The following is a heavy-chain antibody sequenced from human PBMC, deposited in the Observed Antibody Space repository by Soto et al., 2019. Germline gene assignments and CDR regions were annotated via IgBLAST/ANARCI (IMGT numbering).Heavy chain of an antibody. CDR3: XXXXXXXXXXXXTDY. Sequence: EVQLVESGGGLVQPGGSLRLSCVGSGFTFNRYSMNWFRQGPGKGLEWLSYISSRSSLIYYADSVKGRFTISRDDAKXXXXXXXXXXXXXXXXXXXXXXXXXXXXXXXXTDYWGQGTLVTVSS. CDR2: ISSRSSLI. V-gene: IGHV3-48*01. CDR1: GFTFNRYS. J-gene: IGHJ4*02.